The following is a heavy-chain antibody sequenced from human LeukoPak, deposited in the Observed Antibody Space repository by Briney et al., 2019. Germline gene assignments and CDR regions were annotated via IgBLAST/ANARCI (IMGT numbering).Heavy chain of an antibody. J-gene: IGHJ4*02. V-gene: IGHV4-59*01. CDR3: ARGVYIEAAKYGY. CDR2: IYYSGTA. D-gene: IGHD6-13*01. CDR1: GGSISSYY. Sequence: PSETLSLTCTVSGGSISSYYWSWIRQPPGKGLEWIGYIYYSGTANYNPSLKSRVTISVDTSKNQFSLKLSSVTAADTAVYYGARGVYIEAAKYGYWGRGPLVTVSS.